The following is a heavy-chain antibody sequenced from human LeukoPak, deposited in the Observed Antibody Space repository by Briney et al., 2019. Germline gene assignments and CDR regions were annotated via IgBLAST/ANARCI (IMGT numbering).Heavy chain of an antibody. Sequence: PGGSLRLSCAASGFTFSSYSMNCVRQAPGKGLEWVSSISSSSSYIYYADSVKGRFTISRDNAKNSLYLQMNSLRAEDTAVYYCARDHYYYDSSGYEDYWGQGTLVTVSS. CDR1: GFTFSSYS. D-gene: IGHD3-22*01. CDR2: ISSSSSYI. V-gene: IGHV3-21*01. CDR3: ARDHYYYDSSGYEDY. J-gene: IGHJ4*02.